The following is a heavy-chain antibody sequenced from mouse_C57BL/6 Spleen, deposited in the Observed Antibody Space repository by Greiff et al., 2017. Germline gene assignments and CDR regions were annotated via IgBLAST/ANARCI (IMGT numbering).Heavy chain of an antibody. CDR1: GFTFSSYG. CDR2: ISSGGSYT. J-gene: IGHJ4*01. CDR3: ARHEGGYYAMDY. Sequence: EVKLQESGGDLVKPGGSLKLSCAASGFTFSSYGMSWVRQTPDKRLEWVATISSGGSYTYYPDSVKGRFTISRDNAKNTLYLQMSSLKSEDTAMYYCARHEGGYYAMDYWGQGTSVTVSS. D-gene: IGHD1-1*02. V-gene: IGHV5-6*01.